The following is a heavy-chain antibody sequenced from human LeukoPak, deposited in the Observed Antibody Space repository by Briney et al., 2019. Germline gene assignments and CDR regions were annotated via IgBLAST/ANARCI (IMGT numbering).Heavy chain of an antibody. CDR3: ARDGFPLGYYFDY. D-gene: IGHD3-22*01. CDR1: GGTFSSYA. J-gene: IGHJ4*02. Sequence: SLKVSCKASGGTFSSYAISWVRQAPGQGLEWMGGIIPIFGTANYAQKFQGRVTITADESTSTAYMELSSLRSEDTAVYYCARDGFPLGYYFDYWGQGTLVTVSS. V-gene: IGHV1-69*13. CDR2: IIPIFGTA.